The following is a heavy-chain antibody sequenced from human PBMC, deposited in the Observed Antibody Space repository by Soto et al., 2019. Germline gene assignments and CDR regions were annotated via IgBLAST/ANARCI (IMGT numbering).Heavy chain of an antibody. CDR3: ARDGWFYYGSGNYYSVGNLDY. CDR1: GFTFSSYS. CDR2: ISSSSSYI. Sequence: EVQLVESGGGLVKPGGSLRLSCAASGFTFSSYSMNWARQAPGKGLEWVSSISSSSSYIYYADSVKGRFTISRDNAKNSLYLQVSSLRAEDTAVYYCARDGWFYYGSGNYYSVGNLDYWGQGTLVTVSS. D-gene: IGHD3-10*01. J-gene: IGHJ4*02. V-gene: IGHV3-21*01.